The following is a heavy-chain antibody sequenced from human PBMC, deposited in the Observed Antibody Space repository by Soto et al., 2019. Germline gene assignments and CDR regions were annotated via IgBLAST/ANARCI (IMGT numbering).Heavy chain of an antibody. V-gene: IGHV3-23*01. D-gene: IGHD2-15*01. Sequence: EVQLLESGGGLVQPGGSLRLSCAASGFTFSSYAMSWVRQAPGKGLEWVSAISGSGGSTYYADSAKGRFTISRDNSKNTLYLQMNSLRAEDTAVYYCAKADCSGGSCYYDYWGQGTLVTVSS. J-gene: IGHJ4*02. CDR1: GFTFSSYA. CDR2: ISGSGGST. CDR3: AKADCSGGSCYYDY.